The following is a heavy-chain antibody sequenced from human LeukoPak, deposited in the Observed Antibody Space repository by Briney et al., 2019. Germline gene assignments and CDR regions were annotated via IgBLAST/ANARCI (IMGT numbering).Heavy chain of an antibody. J-gene: IGHJ3*02. CDR3: AKEVTKGFGGVGAFDI. CDR1: GFTFDDYA. Sequence: GGSLRLSCAASGFTFDDYAMHWVRQAPGKGLEWVSGISWNSSSIGYADSVKGRFTISRDSSNNTLYLQMGSLRAEDMAVYYCAKEVTKGFGGVGAFDIWGQGTMVTVSS. D-gene: IGHD4-23*01. V-gene: IGHV3-9*03. CDR2: ISWNSSSI.